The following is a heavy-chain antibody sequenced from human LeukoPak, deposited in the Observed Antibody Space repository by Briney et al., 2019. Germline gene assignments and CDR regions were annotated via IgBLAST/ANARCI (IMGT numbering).Heavy chain of an antibody. V-gene: IGHV3-30*01. CDR2: TSNHGNDG. D-gene: IGHD2-2*01. Sequence: GGSLRLFCTDSGFSFSSYAMHWVRQSPGKGLEWVAVTSNHGNDGFYADSVKGRFTISRDNSKKTLYLQMDSLRPEDTGVYYCTRGRGAMNDFDYWGQGTLVTVSS. J-gene: IGHJ4*02. CDR3: TRGRGAMNDFDY. CDR1: GFSFSSYA.